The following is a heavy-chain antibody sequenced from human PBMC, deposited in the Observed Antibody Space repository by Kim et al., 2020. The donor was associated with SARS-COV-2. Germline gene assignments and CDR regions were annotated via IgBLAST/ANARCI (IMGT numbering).Heavy chain of an antibody. J-gene: IGHJ4*02. Sequence: GGSLRLSCAASGFNFNRYWMSWVRQAPGKGLEWVANIKRDGSDKFYVDSVKGRFTISRDNAKNILYLQMTGLRAEDTALYFCATCPTSSYWYFDDWGRGT. CDR3: ATCPTSSYWYFDD. CDR1: GFNFNRYW. D-gene: IGHD3-16*02. CDR2: IKRDGSDK. V-gene: IGHV3-7*01.